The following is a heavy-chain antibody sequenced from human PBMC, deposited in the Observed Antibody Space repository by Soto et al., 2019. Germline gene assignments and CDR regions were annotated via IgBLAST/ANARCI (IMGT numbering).Heavy chain of an antibody. J-gene: IGHJ4*02. V-gene: IGHV1-24*01. CDR2: FDPEYGET. CDR1: GYTLTELS. Sequence: ASVKVSCKVSGYTLTELSMHWVRQAPGKGLEWMGGFDPEYGETIYAQKFQCRVTMTEDTSTDTASMELSSLRSEDTAVYYCATVYYASGTYYFDYWGQGTLVTVSS. CDR3: ATVYYASGTYYFDY. D-gene: IGHD3-10*01.